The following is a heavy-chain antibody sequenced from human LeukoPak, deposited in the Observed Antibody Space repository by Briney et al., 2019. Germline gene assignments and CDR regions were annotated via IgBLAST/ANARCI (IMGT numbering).Heavy chain of an antibody. CDR3: ARGVDWNFPLDS. J-gene: IGHJ4*02. D-gene: IGHD1-7*01. V-gene: IGHV4-34*01. CDR2: INHSGST. Sequence: SETLSLTCAVYGGSFSGYFWNWIRQPPGKGLEWIGEINHSGSTYYNPSLKSRVTMSVSTSQNQFSLNLSSVTAADTAVYFCARGVDWNFPLDSWGPGTLVTVS. CDR1: GGSFSGYF.